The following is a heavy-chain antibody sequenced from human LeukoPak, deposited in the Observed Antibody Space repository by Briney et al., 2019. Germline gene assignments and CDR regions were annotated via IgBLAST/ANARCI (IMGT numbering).Heavy chain of an antibody. Sequence: SETLSLTCAVYGGSFSGHYWSWIRQPPGKGLEWIGEINHSGSTNYNPSLKSRVTISVDTSKNQFSLKLSSVTAADTAVYYCARGSRTYCTNGVCPGASFDPWGQGTLVTVSS. V-gene: IGHV4-34*01. D-gene: IGHD2-8*01. CDR1: GGSFSGHY. CDR2: INHSGST. J-gene: IGHJ5*02. CDR3: ARGSRTYCTNGVCPGASFDP.